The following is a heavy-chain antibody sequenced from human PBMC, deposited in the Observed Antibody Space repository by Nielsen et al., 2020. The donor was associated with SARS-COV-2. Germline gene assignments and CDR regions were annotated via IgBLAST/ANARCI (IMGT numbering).Heavy chain of an antibody. CDR3: ARAVYNGYDWAPFYYYYGMDV. Sequence: GESLKISCAASGFTFSDYYMSWIRQAPGKGLEWVSYISSSGSTIYYADSVKGRFTISRDNAKNSLYLQMNSLRAEDTAVYYCARAVYNGYDWAPFYYYYGMDVWGQGTTVTVSS. J-gene: IGHJ6*02. CDR1: GFTFSDYY. CDR2: ISSSGSTI. V-gene: IGHV3-11*04. D-gene: IGHD5-12*01.